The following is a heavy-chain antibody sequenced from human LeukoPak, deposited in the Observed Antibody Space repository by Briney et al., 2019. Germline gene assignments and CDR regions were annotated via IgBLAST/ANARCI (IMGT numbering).Heavy chain of an antibody. V-gene: IGHV1-8*01. CDR3: ARDSGYSGSYYLGY. CDR2: MNSKSGDT. D-gene: IGHD1-26*01. Sequence: GASVKVSCKASGYTFIDYDINWVRQATGQGLEWMGWMNSKSGDTGYAQKFQGRVTMTRKTSTSTAYMELSSLRSDDTAMYYCARDSGYSGSYYLGYWGQGTLVTVSS. J-gene: IGHJ4*02. CDR1: GYTFIDYD.